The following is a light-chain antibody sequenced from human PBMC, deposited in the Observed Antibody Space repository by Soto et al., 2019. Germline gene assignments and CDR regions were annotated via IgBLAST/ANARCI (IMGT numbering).Light chain of an antibody. CDR1: SSDVGAYNY. CDR3: NSYTTNSNRV. V-gene: IGLV2-14*01. J-gene: IGLJ1*01. CDR2: EVT. Sequence: QSALTQPASVSGSPRQSITISCTGTSSDVGAYNYVSWYQHHPGKAPKLMIYEVTNRPSGVSNRFSGSKSGNTASLTISGLQAEDEADYYCNSYTTNSNRVFGTGTKLTVL.